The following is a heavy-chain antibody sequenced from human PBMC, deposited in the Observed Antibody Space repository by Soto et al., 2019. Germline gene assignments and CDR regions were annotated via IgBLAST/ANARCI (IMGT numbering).Heavy chain of an antibody. Sequence: GGSLRLSCAASGFTSSSYCMHWVRQAPGKGLVWVSRIDSDGSSTSYADSVKGRFTISRDNAKNALYLQMNSLRAEDTAVYYCARDSISRLFDPWGQGTLVTVSS. J-gene: IGHJ5*02. CDR3: ARDSISRLFDP. CDR1: GFTSSSYC. CDR2: IDSDGSST. V-gene: IGHV3-74*01.